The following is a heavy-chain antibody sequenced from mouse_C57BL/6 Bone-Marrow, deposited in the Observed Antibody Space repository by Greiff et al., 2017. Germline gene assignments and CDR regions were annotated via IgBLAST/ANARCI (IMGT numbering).Heavy chain of an antibody. CDR2: IYPGDGDT. J-gene: IGHJ2*01. D-gene: IGHD1-1*01. Sequence: QVQLQQSGPELVKPGASVKISCKASGYAFSSSWMNWVKQRPGKGLEWIGRIYPGDGDTNYNGKFKGKATLTADKSSSTASMQLSSLTSEDSAVYFCARDYGSPDYWGQGTTLTVSS. V-gene: IGHV1-82*01. CDR1: GYAFSSSW. CDR3: ARDYGSPDY.